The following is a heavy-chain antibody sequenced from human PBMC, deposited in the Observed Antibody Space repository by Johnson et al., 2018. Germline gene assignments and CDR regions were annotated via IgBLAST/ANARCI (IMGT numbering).Heavy chain of an antibody. Sequence: QVQLVQSGAEVKKXGSSVKVSCKASGGTFSSYTISWVRQAPGQGLEWMGRIIPILGIANYAQKFPGRVTITADKSTSTAYMELSSLRSEDTAVYYCARRKLGELSSFYYYYYMDVWGKGTTVTVSS. D-gene: IGHD3-16*02. CDR2: IIPILGIA. CDR1: GGTFSSYT. J-gene: IGHJ6*03. CDR3: ARRKLGELSSFYYYYYMDV. V-gene: IGHV1-69*02.